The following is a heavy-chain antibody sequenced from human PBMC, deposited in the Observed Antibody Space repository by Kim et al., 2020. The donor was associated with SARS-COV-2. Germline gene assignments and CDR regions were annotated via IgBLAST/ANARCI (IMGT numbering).Heavy chain of an antibody. CDR3: VRGAPSN. V-gene: IGHV3-7*03. CDR1: GFSFSNYW. D-gene: IGHD4-4*01. CDR2: LNQDGSDT. J-gene: IGHJ4*02. Sequence: GGSLRLSCAASGFSFSNYWMNWVRQAPGKGLEWVANLNQDGSDTYYVDSVKGRFTVSRDNTKRSLYLQMNSLRAEDTAVYYCVRGAPSNWGQGTLVTVSS.